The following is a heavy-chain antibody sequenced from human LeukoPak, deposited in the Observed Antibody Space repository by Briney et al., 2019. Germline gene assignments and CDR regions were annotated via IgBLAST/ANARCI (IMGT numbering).Heavy chain of an antibody. CDR3: AKNRDRGVPTYYYDSSGSSHFDL. Sequence: TGGSLRLSCAASGFTFINYAMSWVRQAPGKGLEWVSGISGSGGSTYFADSVKGRFTISRDNSKNTLYLQMNSLRAEDTAVYYCAKNRDRGVPTYYYDSSGSSHFDLWGRGTLVTVSS. CDR1: GFTFINYA. D-gene: IGHD3-22*01. V-gene: IGHV3-23*01. CDR2: ISGSGGST. J-gene: IGHJ2*01.